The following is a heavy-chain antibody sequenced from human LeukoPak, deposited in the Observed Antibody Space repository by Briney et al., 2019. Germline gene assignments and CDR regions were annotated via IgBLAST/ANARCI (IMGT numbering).Heavy chain of an antibody. CDR2: IYTSGST. J-gene: IGHJ4*02. CDR1: GGSISSYS. V-gene: IGHV4-4*07. CDR3: ARVVRHYYASSGYYLSYYFDY. D-gene: IGHD3-22*01. Sequence: PSETLSLTWTVSGGSISSYSWSWIRQPAGKGLEWIGRIYTSGSTNYNPSLKSRVTISVDKSKNQFSLKLSSVTAADTAVYYCARVVRHYYASSGYYLSYYFDYWGQGTLVTVSS.